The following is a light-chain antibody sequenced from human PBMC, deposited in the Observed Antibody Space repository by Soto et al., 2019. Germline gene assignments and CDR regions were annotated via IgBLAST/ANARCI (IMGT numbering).Light chain of an antibody. CDR2: GAS. J-gene: IGKJ1*01. Sequence: ETVLTQSPGTLSLSPGERATLSCRASQTIRSNYLAWYRQTPGQAPRLLIYGASNGATGIADRFSGSGSGTDFTLIISRLEPEDFALYYCQQYGNSPWTFGQGTKVEIK. V-gene: IGKV3-20*01. CDR3: QQYGNSPWT. CDR1: QTIRSNY.